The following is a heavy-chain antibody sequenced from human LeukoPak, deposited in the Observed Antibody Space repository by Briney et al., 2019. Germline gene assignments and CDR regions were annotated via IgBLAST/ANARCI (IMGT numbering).Heavy chain of an antibody. J-gene: IGHJ3*02. Sequence: SVKVSCKASGGTFSSHAISWVRQAPGQGLEWMGRIIPILGIANYAQKFQGRVTITADKSTSTAYMELSSLRSEDTAVYYCASYSYDFRGPFDIWGQGTMVTVSS. CDR3: ASYSYDFRGPFDI. CDR2: IIPILGIA. V-gene: IGHV1-69*04. D-gene: IGHD3-3*01. CDR1: GGTFSSHA.